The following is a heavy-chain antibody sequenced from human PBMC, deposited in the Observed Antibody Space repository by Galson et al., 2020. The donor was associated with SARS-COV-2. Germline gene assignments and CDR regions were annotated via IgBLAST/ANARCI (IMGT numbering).Heavy chain of an antibody. Sequence: GGSLRLSCAASGFTFSSYWMAWVRQAPGKGLEWVANIKQDGSEKYYVDSVKGRFTISRDNTKNSLYLQMNSLRAEDSAVYYCASSRQSYLSDAFDIWGQGTMVTVSS. CDR2: IKQDGSEK. CDR1: GFTFSSYW. CDR3: ASSRQSYLSDAFDI. D-gene: IGHD3-10*01. J-gene: IGHJ3*02. V-gene: IGHV3-7*03.